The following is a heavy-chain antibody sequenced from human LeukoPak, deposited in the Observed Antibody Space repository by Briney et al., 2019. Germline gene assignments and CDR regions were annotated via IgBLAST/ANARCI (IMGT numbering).Heavy chain of an antibody. Sequence: PGGSLRLSCAASGFTFSSYWMHWVRQAPGKGLVWVSRINSDGSSITYADSVRGRFTISRDNAKKTLYLQMNSLRAEDTAVYYCARAPFGTESLWGHGTLVTVSS. J-gene: IGHJ4*01. CDR3: ARAPFGTESL. V-gene: IGHV3-74*03. D-gene: IGHD3-10*01. CDR1: GFTFSSYW. CDR2: INSDGSSI.